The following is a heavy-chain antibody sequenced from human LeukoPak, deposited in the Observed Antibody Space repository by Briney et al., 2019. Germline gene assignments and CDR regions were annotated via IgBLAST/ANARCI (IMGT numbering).Heavy chain of an antibody. CDR1: GGSFGGYY. J-gene: IGHJ4*02. V-gene: IGHV4-34*01. CDR2: INHSGST. Sequence: SETLSLTCAVYGGSFGGYYWSWIRQPPGKGLEWIGEINHSGSTNYNPSLKSRVTISVDTSKNQFSLKLSSVTAADTAVYYCARGPSGAAAGAAYWGQGTLVTVSS. CDR3: ARGPSGAAAGAAY. D-gene: IGHD6-13*01.